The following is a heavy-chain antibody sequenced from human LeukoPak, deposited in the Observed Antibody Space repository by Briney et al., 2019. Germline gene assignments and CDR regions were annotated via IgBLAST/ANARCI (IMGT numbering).Heavy chain of an antibody. J-gene: IGHJ2*01. CDR2: IIPIFGTA. CDR3: VRWNPQMWYFDL. Sequence: ASVKVSCKASGGTFSSYAISWVRQAPGQGLEWMGGIIPIFGTANYAQKFQGRVTITTDESTSTAYMELSSLRSKDTAVYYCVRWNPQMWYFDLWGRGTLVTVSS. D-gene: IGHD1-1*01. V-gene: IGHV1-69*05. CDR1: GGTFSSYA.